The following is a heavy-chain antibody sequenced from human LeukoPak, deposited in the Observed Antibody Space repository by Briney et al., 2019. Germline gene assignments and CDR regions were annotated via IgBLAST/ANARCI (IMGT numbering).Heavy chain of an antibody. Sequence: GGSLRLSCAASGFTFSSYWMHWVRQAPGKGLVWVSRINSDGSGISYADSVKGRFTISRDNAKITLYLQMNSLRAEDTAVYYCARQGRGDNSGYYYWGQRTLVTVSS. CDR1: GFTFSSYW. J-gene: IGHJ4*02. CDR3: ARQGRGDNSGYYY. D-gene: IGHD3-22*01. V-gene: IGHV3-74*01. CDR2: INSDGSGI.